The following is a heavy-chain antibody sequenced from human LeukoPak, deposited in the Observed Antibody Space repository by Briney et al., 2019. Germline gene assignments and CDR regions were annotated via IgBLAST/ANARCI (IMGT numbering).Heavy chain of an antibody. CDR1: GYTFTGYY. CDR3: AKRQYCGGGSCYSPKLLYYYYGMDV. Sequence: ASVKVSCKASGYTFTGYYMHWVRQAPGQGLEWMGWINPNSGGTNYAQKLQGRVTMTRDTSISTAYMELSRLRSDDTAVYYCAKRQYCGGGSCYSPKLLYYYYGMDVWGQGTTVTVSS. D-gene: IGHD2-15*01. V-gene: IGHV1-2*02. J-gene: IGHJ6*02. CDR2: INPNSGGT.